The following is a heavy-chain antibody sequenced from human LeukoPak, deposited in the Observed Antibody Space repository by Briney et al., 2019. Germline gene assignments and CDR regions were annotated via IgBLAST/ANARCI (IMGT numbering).Heavy chain of an antibody. J-gene: IGHJ6*02. V-gene: IGHV4-39*07. CDR2: IYSSGST. D-gene: IGHD6-13*01. CDR3: ARDDTAAAGLYYCGMDV. Sequence: PSETLSLTCTVSGGSISSSSYYWGWIRQPPGKGLGWIGSIYSSGSTYYNPSLKSRVTISVDTSKNQFSLKLSSVTAADTAVYYCARDDTAAAGLYYCGMDVWGQGTTVTVSS. CDR1: GGSISSSSYY.